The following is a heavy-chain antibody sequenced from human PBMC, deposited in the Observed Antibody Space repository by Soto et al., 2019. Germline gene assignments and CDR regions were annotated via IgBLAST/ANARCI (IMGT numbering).Heavy chain of an antibody. V-gene: IGHV3-66*01. D-gene: IGHD4-17*01. CDR1: GFTVSSNY. CDR2: IYSGGST. J-gene: IGHJ6*03. Sequence: QPGGSLRLSCAASGFTVSSNYMSWVRQAPGKGLEWVSVIYSGGSTYYADSVKGRFTISRDNSKNTLYLQMNSLRAEDTAVYYCARETDYGFDYYYYMDVWGKGTTVTVSS. CDR3: ARETDYGFDYYYYMDV.